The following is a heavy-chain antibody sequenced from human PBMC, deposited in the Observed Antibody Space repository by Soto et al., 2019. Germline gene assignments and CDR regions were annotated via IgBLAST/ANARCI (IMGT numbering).Heavy chain of an antibody. J-gene: IGHJ3*02. D-gene: IGHD1-26*01. CDR2: ISSDGRNI. Sequence: QVQLVESGGGVDQPGRSLRLSCAAASGFSISRNDMHWVRQAPGKGLEWVAVISSDGRNIYFADCVRGRFTASRDNSKNAMYLQMNSLRAEDTAVYHCARAGWDLVACDGLDIWGQGTMVTVSS. CDR3: ARAGWDLVACDGLDI. CDR1: GFSISRND. V-gene: IGHV3-30*03.